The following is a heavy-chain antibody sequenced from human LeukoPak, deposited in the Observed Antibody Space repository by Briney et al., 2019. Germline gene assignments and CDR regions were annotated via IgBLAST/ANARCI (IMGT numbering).Heavy chain of an antibody. V-gene: IGHV1-46*01. J-gene: IGHJ3*02. Sequence: GASVKVSCKTSGYTFTSYYMHWVRQAPGQGLEWMGIINPSGGSTSYAQKFQGRVTMTRDTSTSTVYMDLSSLRSEDTAVYYCTRSEWFRESQGFDIWGQGTMVTVSS. CDR2: INPSGGST. D-gene: IGHD3-10*01. CDR1: GYTFTSYY. CDR3: TRSEWFRESQGFDI.